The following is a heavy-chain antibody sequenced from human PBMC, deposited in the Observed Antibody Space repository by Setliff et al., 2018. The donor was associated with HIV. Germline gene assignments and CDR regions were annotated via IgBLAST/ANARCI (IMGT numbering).Heavy chain of an antibody. CDR1: GYRFIGHY. J-gene: IGHJ4*01. Sequence: GPSVKVSCKTSGYRFIGHYLHWVRLAPGQGPEWVGWINPETGDPNYAQKFRGRVLMTRDTSITTAFLHVAKLTSDDTAIYYCATGIPSDLDYWGQGTLVTVSS. CDR2: INPETGDP. D-gene: IGHD2-21*01. V-gene: IGHV1-2*02. CDR3: ATGIPSDLDY.